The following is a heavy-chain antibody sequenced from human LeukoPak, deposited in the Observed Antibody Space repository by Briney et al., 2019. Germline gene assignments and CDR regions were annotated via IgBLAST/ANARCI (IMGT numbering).Heavy chain of an antibody. D-gene: IGHD3-22*01. CDR1: GYTFTSYD. V-gene: IGHV1-8*01. CDR3: ARGIGDYDSSGYYLVRFDY. CDR2: MNPNSGNT. Sequence: ASVKVSCKASGYTFTSYDINWVRQATGQGLEWMGWMNPNSGNTGYAQKFQGRVTMTRNTSISTAYMELCSLRSEDTAVYYCARGIGDYDSSGYYLVRFDYWGQGTLVTVSS. J-gene: IGHJ4*02.